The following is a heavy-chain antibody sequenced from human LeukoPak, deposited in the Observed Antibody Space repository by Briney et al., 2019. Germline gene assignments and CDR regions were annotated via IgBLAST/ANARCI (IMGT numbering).Heavy chain of an antibody. CDR1: GGTFSSYA. CDR3: ARIGGIVATDNWFDP. D-gene: IGHD5-12*01. Sequence: VASVKVSCKASGGTFSSYAISWVRQAPGQGLEWMGRIIPILGIANYAQKFQGRVTITADKSTSTAYMELSSLRSEDTAVYYCARIGGIVATDNWFDPWGQGTLVTVSS. V-gene: IGHV1-69*04. CDR2: IIPILGIA. J-gene: IGHJ5*02.